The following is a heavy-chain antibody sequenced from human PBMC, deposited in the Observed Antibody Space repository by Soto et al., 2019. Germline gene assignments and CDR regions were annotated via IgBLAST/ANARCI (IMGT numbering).Heavy chain of an antibody. CDR1: GCNIRDHI. Sequence: GGLIRLCKTVAGCNIRDHISNRISKTQGKGLEWVSSITYDSAYIYYADSVKGRFTISRDNAKNSLYLQMNSLRAEDTAVYYCARQLGSACYDYRGQG. V-gene: IGHV3-21*01. CDR2: ITYDSAYI. J-gene: IGHJ4*02. CDR3: ARQLGSACYDY. D-gene: IGHD2-21*02.